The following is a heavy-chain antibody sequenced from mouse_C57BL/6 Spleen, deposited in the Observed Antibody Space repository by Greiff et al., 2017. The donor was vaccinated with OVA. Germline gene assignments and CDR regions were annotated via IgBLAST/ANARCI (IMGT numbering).Heavy chain of an antibody. Sequence: QVQLKQPGAELVKPGASVKVSCKASGYTFTSYWMPWVKQRPGQGLEWIGRIHPSDSDTNYNQKFKGKATLTVDKSSSTAYMQLSSLTSEDSAVYYCAREGGSSYAFAYWGQGTLVTVSA. CDR3: AREGGSSYAFAY. CDR2: IHPSDSDT. J-gene: IGHJ3*01. CDR1: GYTFTSYW. V-gene: IGHV1-74*01. D-gene: IGHD1-1*01.